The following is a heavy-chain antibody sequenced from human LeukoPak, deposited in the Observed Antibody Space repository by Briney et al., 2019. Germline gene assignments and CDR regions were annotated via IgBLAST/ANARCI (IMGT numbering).Heavy chain of an antibody. V-gene: IGHV4-59*01. J-gene: IGHJ4*02. Sequence: PSETLSLTCTVSGGSISSYYWSWIRQPPGKGLEWIGYIYYSGSTNYNPSLKSRVTISVDTSKNQFSLKLSSVTAADTAVYYCASRRFGDGGSDYWGQGTLVTVSS. CDR1: GGSISSYY. D-gene: IGHD3-10*01. CDR2: IYYSGST. CDR3: ASRRFGDGGSDY.